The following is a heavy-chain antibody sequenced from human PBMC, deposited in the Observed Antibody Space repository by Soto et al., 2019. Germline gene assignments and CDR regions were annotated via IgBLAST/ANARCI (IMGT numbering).Heavy chain of an antibody. V-gene: IGHV3-9*01. CDR2: ISWNSGSI. CDR3: AKDQGYIAAAGTVGDFDY. CDR1: GFTFDDYA. D-gene: IGHD6-13*01. Sequence: EVQLVESGGGLVQPGRSLRLSCAASGFTFDDYAMHWVRQAPGQGLEWVSGISWNSGSIGYADSVKGRFTISRDNAKNSLYLQMNSLRAEDTALYYCAKDQGYIAAAGTVGDFDYWGQGTLVTVSS. J-gene: IGHJ4*02.